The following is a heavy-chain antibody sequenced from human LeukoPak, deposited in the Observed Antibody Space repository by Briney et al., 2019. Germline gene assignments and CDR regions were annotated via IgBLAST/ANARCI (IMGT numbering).Heavy chain of an antibody. Sequence: VASVKVSCKASGYTFTSYDIHWVRQAPGQGLEWMGIINPSGGSTSYAQKFQGRVTMTRDTSTSTVYMELSSLRSEDTAVYYCARGSSSWLLNNWFDPWGQGTLVTVSS. CDR3: ARGSSSWLLNNWFDP. CDR2: INPSGGST. D-gene: IGHD6-13*01. V-gene: IGHV1-46*01. J-gene: IGHJ5*02. CDR1: GYTFTSYD.